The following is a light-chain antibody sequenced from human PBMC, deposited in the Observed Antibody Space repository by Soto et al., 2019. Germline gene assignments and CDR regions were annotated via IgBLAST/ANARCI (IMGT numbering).Light chain of an antibody. V-gene: IGKV1-9*01. Sequence: IQLTQSPSFLSASVGDRVTITCRASQDISRYVAWYQQKSGQAPKLLIYRASNLRPGVPSRFSGSGSGTDFTLTISNLQPEDCATYHCQKVDSYPLTFGGGTKLEI. CDR1: QDISRY. CDR2: RAS. CDR3: QKVDSYPLT. J-gene: IGKJ4*01.